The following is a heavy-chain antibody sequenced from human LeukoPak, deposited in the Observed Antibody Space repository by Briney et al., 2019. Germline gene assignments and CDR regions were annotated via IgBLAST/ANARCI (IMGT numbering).Heavy chain of an antibody. Sequence: GGALRLACAASGFTFSSYGMHWVRQAPGKGLEWVAFIRYDGTNKYYADSVKGRFTISRDNSKNTLYLQMNSLRAEDTAVYYCAKDQYYYDSSGYLNFDYWGQGTLVTVSS. CDR1: GFTFSSYG. CDR3: AKDQYYYDSSGYLNFDY. D-gene: IGHD3-22*01. V-gene: IGHV3-30*02. CDR2: IRYDGTNK. J-gene: IGHJ4*02.